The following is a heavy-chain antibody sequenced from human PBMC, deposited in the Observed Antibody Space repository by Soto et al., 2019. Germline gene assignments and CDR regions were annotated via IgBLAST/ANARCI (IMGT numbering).Heavy chain of an antibody. J-gene: IGHJ2*01. CDR2: IYHSGST. V-gene: IGHV4-30-2*01. CDR3: ARSPYSSSWYWYFDL. D-gene: IGHD6-13*01. Sequence: SETLSLTCAVSGGSISSGGYSWGWIRQPPGKGLEWIGYIYHSGSTYYNPSLKSRVTISVDRSKNQFSLKLSSVTAADTAVYYCARSPYSSSWYWYFDLWGRGTLVTVSS. CDR1: GGSISSGGYS.